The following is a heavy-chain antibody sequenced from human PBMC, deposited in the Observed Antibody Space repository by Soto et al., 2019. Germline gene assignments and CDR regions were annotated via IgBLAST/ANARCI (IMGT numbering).Heavy chain of an antibody. D-gene: IGHD6-6*01. V-gene: IGHV1-69*01. CDR1: GGTFMNYA. J-gene: IGHJ6*02. Sequence: QVQLVQSGAEVKPPGSSVKVSCKASGGTFMNYAISWVRQAPGQGLEWMGGILVISNTANYAQKFHGRVTCTKDEPTTTADIELSSLKSDDKAVYFYAGSQVKIGVCYSISPDLDVWGPGTTVNVYS. CDR3: AGSQVKIGVCYSISPDLDV. CDR2: ILVISNTA.